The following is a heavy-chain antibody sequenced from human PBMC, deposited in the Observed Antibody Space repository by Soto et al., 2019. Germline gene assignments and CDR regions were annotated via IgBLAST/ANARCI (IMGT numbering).Heavy chain of an antibody. CDR3: ARTISGIAAAGPNWFDP. J-gene: IGHJ5*02. CDR2: INHSGST. D-gene: IGHD6-13*01. CDR1: GGSFSGYY. V-gene: IGHV4-34*01. Sequence: QVQLQQWGAGLLKPSETLSLTCAVYGGSFSGYYWSWIRQPPGKGLEWIGEINHSGSTNYNPSLKSRVTISVDPSKNQFSLKLSSVTAADTAVYYCARTISGIAAAGPNWFDPWGQGTLVTVSS.